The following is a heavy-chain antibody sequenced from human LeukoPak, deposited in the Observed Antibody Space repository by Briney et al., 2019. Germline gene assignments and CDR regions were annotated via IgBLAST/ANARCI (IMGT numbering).Heavy chain of an antibody. CDR2: IRYDGGKT. J-gene: IGHJ4*02. D-gene: IGHD2-8*02. CDR3: AKDYWYRTPNGDYFDY. CDR1: GFTFSSYA. V-gene: IGHV3-30*02. Sequence: PGGSLRLSCAASGFTFSSYAMHWVRQAPGKGLEWVAFIRYDGGKTDYADSVKGRFTISRDNSMKTLYLQMSGLRAEDTALYYRAKDYWYRTPNGDYFDYWGQGTLVTVSS.